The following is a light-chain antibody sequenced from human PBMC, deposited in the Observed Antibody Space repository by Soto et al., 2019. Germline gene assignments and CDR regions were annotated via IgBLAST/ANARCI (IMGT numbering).Light chain of an antibody. CDR2: WAS. CDR1: QSVLKSIVNKNY. Sequence: DIVMTQSPDSLAVSLGERATINCKSSQSVLKSIVNKNYLAWYQQKAGQPPKLLIYWASTRASGVPDRFSGSGSGTDFTLTISSLQAEDVAVYYCQQYYSALTFGPGTKVEIK. J-gene: IGKJ3*01. CDR3: QQYYSALT. V-gene: IGKV4-1*01.